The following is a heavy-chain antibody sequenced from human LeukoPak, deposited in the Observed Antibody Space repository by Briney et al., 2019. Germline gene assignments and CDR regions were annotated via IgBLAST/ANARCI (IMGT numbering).Heavy chain of an antibody. J-gene: IGHJ4*02. V-gene: IGHV4-39*01. CDR2: IYYSGST. CDR3: ARHEVATISYFDY. CDR1: GGSISSSSYY. Sequence: PSETLSLTCTVSGGSISSSSYYWGWIRQPPGKGLEWIGSIYYSGSTYYNPSLKSRVSISVSTSKNQFSLKLSYVTAADTAVYYCARHEVATISYFDYWGQGTLVTVSS. D-gene: IGHD5-24*01.